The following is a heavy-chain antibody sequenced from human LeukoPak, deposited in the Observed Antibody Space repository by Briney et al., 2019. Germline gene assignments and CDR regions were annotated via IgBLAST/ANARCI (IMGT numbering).Heavy chain of an antibody. Sequence: SETLSLTCTVSGDSISSSNDYWGWIRQPPGKGLEWIGTIYYNGATHYNPSLKSRVTISVDTSKNQFSLKLSSVTAADTAVYYCARDGGDSSGSPLDYWGQGTLVTVSS. D-gene: IGHD3-22*01. V-gene: IGHV4-39*07. CDR1: GDSISSSNDY. CDR3: ARDGGDSSGSPLDY. J-gene: IGHJ4*02. CDR2: IYYNGAT.